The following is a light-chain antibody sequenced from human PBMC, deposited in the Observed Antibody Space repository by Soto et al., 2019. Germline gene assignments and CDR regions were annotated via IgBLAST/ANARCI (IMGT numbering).Light chain of an antibody. CDR1: QSVSSY. Sequence: EIVLTQSPATLSLSPGERATLSCRASQSVSSYLAWYQQKPGQAPRLLIYGASNRATGIPARFSGSGSGTDFTLTISSLESEDFAVYYCQQRSTWPWTFGQGTKVEIK. CDR2: GAS. J-gene: IGKJ1*01. V-gene: IGKV3-11*01. CDR3: QQRSTWPWT.